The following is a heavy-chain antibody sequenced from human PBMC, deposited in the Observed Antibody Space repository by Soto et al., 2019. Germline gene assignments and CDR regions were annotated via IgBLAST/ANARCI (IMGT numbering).Heavy chain of an antibody. V-gene: IGHV4-30-2*01. CDR2: IYHSGST. CDR3: ARDRGYSYGYFGP. CDR1: GGSISSGGYS. Sequence: SETLSLTCAVSGGSISSGGYSWSWIRQPPGKGLEWIGYIYHSGSTYYNPSLKSRVTISVDRSKNQFSLKLSSVTAADTAVYYCARDRGYSYGYFGPGGQGTLVTVSS. D-gene: IGHD5-18*01. J-gene: IGHJ5*02.